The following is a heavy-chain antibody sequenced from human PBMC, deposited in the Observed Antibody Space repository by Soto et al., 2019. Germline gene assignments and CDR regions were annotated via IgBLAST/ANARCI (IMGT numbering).Heavy chain of an antibody. CDR1: GFTFSSYA. Sequence: GGSLRLSCAASGFTFSSYAMSWVRQAPGKGLEWVSAISGSGGSTYYADSVTGRFTISRDNSKNTLYLQMNSLRAEDTAVYYGAAAGGSNYGNYWGQGTLVTVSS. D-gene: IGHD4-4*01. V-gene: IGHV3-23*01. CDR3: AAAGGSNYGNY. J-gene: IGHJ4*02. CDR2: ISGSGGST.